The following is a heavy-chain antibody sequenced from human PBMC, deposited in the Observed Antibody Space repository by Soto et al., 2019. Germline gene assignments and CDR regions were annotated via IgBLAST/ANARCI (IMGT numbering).Heavy chain of an antibody. CDR2: INAGNGNT. Sequence: ASVTVSCKASGYTFTTYSMHWVRQAPGKRLEWMGWINAGNGNTKYSQKFQGRVTITRDTSASTAYMEVSSLRSEDTALYYCARKSGTYSAFDIWGQGTMVTVAS. CDR3: ARKSGTYSAFDI. J-gene: IGHJ3*02. CDR1: GYTFTTYS. D-gene: IGHD5-12*01. V-gene: IGHV1-3*01.